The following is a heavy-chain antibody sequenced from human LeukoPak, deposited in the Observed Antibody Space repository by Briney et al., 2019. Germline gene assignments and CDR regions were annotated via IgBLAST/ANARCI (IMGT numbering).Heavy chain of an antibody. CDR3: ARTYRYNPEY. CDR2: IYHSGTI. D-gene: IGHD5-18*01. CDR1: GYSISSGYY. J-gene: IGHJ4*02. Sequence: SETLSLTCTVSGYSISSGYYWGWIRQPPGKGLEWLASIYHSGTIYYNPSLKSRVTISVDTSKNQFSLKLSSVTPADTAVYYCARTYRYNPEYWGQGTLVTVSS. V-gene: IGHV4-38-2*02.